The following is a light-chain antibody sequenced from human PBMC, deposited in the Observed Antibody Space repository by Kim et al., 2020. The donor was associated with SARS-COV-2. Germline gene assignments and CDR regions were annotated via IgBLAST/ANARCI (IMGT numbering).Light chain of an antibody. V-gene: IGKV3-15*01. CDR2: DAS. J-gene: IGKJ1*01. CDR1: RSVSSR. Sequence: EIVLTQSPATLAVSPGERVTLSCGASRSVSSRLAWYQQQPGQAPRLLIYDASTRATGIPSRFNGSGSGTEFALTITSLQSEDFAVYYCQQYYNWLRTFGQGTKLEIK. CDR3: QQYYNWLRT.